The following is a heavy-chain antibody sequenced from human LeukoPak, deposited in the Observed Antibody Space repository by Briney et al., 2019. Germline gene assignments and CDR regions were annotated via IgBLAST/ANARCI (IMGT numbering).Heavy chain of an antibody. CDR2: INHSGST. CDR1: GFNFSSYW. J-gene: IGHJ4*02. Sequence: GSLRLSCAASGFNFSSYWMNWVRQAPGKGLEWIGEINHSGSTNYNPSLKSRVTISVDTSKNQFSLKLSSVTAADTAVYYCARHSTMVRGAKDYFDYWGQGTLVTVSS. V-gene: IGHV4-34*01. D-gene: IGHD3-10*01. CDR3: ARHSTMVRGAKDYFDY.